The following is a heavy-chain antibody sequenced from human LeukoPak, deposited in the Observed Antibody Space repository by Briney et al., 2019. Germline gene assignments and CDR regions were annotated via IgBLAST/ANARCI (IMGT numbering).Heavy chain of an antibody. J-gene: IGHJ4*02. CDR1: RFTFSSYS. CDR3: ARDCSGGSCYYSMAFDY. CDR2: ISSSSSCI. Sequence: GRSLRLSCAASRFTFSSYSMNWVRQAPGKGLEWVSSISSSSSCIYYADSVKGRFTISRDNAKNSLYLQMNSLRAEDTAVYYCARDCSGGSCYYSMAFDYWGQGTLVTVSS. V-gene: IGHV3-21*01. D-gene: IGHD2-15*01.